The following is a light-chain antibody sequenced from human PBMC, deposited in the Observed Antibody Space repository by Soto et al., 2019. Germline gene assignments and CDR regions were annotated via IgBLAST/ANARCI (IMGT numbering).Light chain of an antibody. CDR2: GVS. Sequence: QSALTQPASVSGSPGQSITISCTGSSSDVGAYNYVSWYQHHPGKAPKLMIHGVSNRPSGVSNRFSGSKSGNTASLTISGLQAEDEAEYYCSSYTSSSTPDVFGTGTKVTVL. CDR3: SSYTSSSTPDV. CDR1: SSDVGAYNY. J-gene: IGLJ1*01. V-gene: IGLV2-14*03.